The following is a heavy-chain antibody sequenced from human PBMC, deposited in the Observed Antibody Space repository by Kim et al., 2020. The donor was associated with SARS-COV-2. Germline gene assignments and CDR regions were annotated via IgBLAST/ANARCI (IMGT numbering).Heavy chain of an antibody. CDR1: GGSISSYY. D-gene: IGHD6-6*01. Sequence: SETLSLTCTVSGGSISSYYWSWIRQPPGKGLEWIGYIYYSGSTNYNPSLKSRVTISVDTSKNQFSLKLSSVTAADTAVYYCARDPFGSIAAPGWFDPWGQGTLVTVSS. CDR2: IYYSGST. V-gene: IGHV4-59*13. CDR3: ARDPFGSIAAPGWFDP. J-gene: IGHJ5*02.